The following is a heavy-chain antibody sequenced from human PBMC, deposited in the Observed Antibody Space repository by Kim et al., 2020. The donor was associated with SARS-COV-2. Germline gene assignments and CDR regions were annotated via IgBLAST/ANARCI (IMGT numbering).Heavy chain of an antibody. V-gene: IGHV3-9*01. D-gene: IGHD4-17*01. J-gene: IGHJ3*02. CDR3: AKADYGDYNDAFDI. CDR2: ISWNSGSI. Sequence: GGSLRLSCAASGFTFDDYAMHWVRQAPGKGLEWVSGISWNSGSIGYADSVKGRFTISRDNAKNSLYLQMNSLRAEDTALYYCAKADYGDYNDAFDIWGQGTMVTVSS. CDR1: GFTFDDYA.